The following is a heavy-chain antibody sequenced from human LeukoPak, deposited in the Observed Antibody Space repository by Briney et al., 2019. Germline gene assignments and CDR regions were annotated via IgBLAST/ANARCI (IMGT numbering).Heavy chain of an antibody. J-gene: IGHJ4*02. V-gene: IGHV4-39*07. CDR2: IFYSGST. D-gene: IGHD3-22*01. CDR1: SGSISTSNYY. Sequence: SETLSLTCTVSSGSISTSNYYWGWVRQPPGKALEWIGNIFYSGSTYYSPSLKSRVTISVDTSKNQFSLKLSSVTAADTAVYYCARDGDYYDSSGYYVVDYWGQGTLVTVSS. CDR3: ARDGDYYDSSGYYVVDY.